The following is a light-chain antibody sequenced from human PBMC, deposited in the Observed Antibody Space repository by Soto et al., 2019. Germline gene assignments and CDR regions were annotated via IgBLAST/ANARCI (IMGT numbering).Light chain of an antibody. J-gene: IGKJ1*01. CDR2: GAS. Sequence: EIVLTQSPGTLSLSPGERATLSCRASQSISSSYLAGYQQKPGQAPRLLIYGASSRATGIPDRFSGSGSGTDFTLTISRLEPEDFAVYYCQQYDSSPRTFGQGTKVEI. CDR3: QQYDSSPRT. V-gene: IGKV3-20*01. CDR1: QSISSSY.